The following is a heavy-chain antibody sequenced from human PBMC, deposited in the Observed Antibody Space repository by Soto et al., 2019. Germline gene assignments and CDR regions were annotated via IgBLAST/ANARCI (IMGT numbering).Heavy chain of an antibody. Sequence: GVLRLSCAASGFTFSSYWMSWVRQAPGKGLEWVANIKQDGSEKYYVDSVKGRFTISRDNAKNSLYLQMNSLRAEDTAVYYCARDPEIKNFDYWGQGTLVTVSS. CDR1: GFTFSSYW. J-gene: IGHJ4*02. V-gene: IGHV3-7*01. CDR2: IKQDGSEK. CDR3: ARDPEIKNFDY.